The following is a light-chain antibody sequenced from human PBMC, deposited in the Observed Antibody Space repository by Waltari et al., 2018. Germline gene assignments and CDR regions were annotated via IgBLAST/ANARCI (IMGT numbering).Light chain of an antibody. CDR1: QSFSSSF. J-gene: IGKJ1*01. CDR3: QHYSGSRTT. V-gene: IGKV3-20*01. CDR2: GAS. Sequence: EIVLTQSPGTLSLSPGERASLSCRASQSFSSSFLAWYQQKPGQAPRLLIYGASTRATDIPDRFSGSGSGTDFTLTISRLEPEDFAVYYCQHYSGSRTTFGQGTKVEIK.